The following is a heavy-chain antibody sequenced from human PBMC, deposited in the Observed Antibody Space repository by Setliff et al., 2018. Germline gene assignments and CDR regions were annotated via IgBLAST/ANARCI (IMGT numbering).Heavy chain of an antibody. D-gene: IGHD2-8*02. V-gene: IGHV4-4*02. Sequence: SETLSLTCAVSGGSISSSNWWSCVRQPPGTGREWIGEIYHSGSTNYNPSPKSRVTISVDTSKNQFSLKLSSVTAADTALYYCTVYNTGSSRDHYWGQGTPVTVSS. J-gene: IGHJ4*02. CDR3: TVYNTGSSRDHY. CDR1: GGSISSSNW. CDR2: IYHSGST.